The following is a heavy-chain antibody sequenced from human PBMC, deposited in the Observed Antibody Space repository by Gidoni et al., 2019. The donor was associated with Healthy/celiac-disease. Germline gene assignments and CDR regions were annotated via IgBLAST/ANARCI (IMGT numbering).Heavy chain of an antibody. J-gene: IGHJ4*02. CDR3: ARRSYDFWSGYPQGYFDY. CDR1: GGSIRSSSYY. CDR2: MYYSGST. Sequence: HLHLQESGPGLVTPSETLSLTSTVSGGSIRSSSYYWGWFRQPPGKGLECFGSMYYSGSTYYNPSLKRRVNISVDTSKNQFSLKLSSVTAADTAVYYCARRSYDFWSGYPQGYFDYWGQGTLVTVSA. V-gene: IGHV4-39*07. D-gene: IGHD3-3*01.